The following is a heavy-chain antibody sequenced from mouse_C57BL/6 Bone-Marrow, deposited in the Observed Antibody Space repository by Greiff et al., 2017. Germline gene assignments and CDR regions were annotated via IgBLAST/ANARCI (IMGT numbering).Heavy chain of an antibody. Sequence: VQLQQSGPELVKPGASVKISCKASGYTFTDYYINWVKQRPGQGLEWIGWIFPGSGSTYYNEKFKGKATLTVDKSSSTAYMLLSSLTSEDSAVYFCARSGIYYYGSSPFAYWGQGTLVTVSA. J-gene: IGHJ3*01. D-gene: IGHD1-1*01. CDR3: ARSGIYYYGSSPFAY. V-gene: IGHV1-75*01. CDR1: GYTFTDYY. CDR2: IFPGSGST.